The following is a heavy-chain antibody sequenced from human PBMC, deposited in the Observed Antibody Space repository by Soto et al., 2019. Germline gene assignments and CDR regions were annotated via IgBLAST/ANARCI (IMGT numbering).Heavy chain of an antibody. CDR2: ISYDGSNK. CDR3: ARDGDYAFDI. D-gene: IGHD4-17*01. J-gene: IGHJ3*02. Sequence: QVQLVESGGGVVQPGRSLRLSCAASGFTFSSYAIHWVRQAPGKGLEWVAVISYDGSNKYYADSVKGRFTISRDNSKNTLYLQMNSLRAEDTAVYYCARDGDYAFDIWGQGTMVTVSS. CDR1: GFTFSSYA. V-gene: IGHV3-30-3*01.